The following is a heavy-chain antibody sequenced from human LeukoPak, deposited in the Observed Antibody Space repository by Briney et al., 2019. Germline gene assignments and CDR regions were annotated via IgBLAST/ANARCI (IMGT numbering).Heavy chain of an antibody. CDR1: GGTFSSYA. CDR3: ARSYCSSTSCYTHRYYYYYMDV. Sequence: ASVKVSCKASGGTFSSYAISCVRQAPGHGLGWMGGIIPIFGTEKYAQTLQCRVTITDVESQSTAYMELSSLRSEDTAVYYCARSYCSSTSCYTHRYYYYYMDVWGKGTTVTVSS. CDR2: IIPIFGTE. J-gene: IGHJ6*03. D-gene: IGHD2-2*02. V-gene: IGHV1-69*13.